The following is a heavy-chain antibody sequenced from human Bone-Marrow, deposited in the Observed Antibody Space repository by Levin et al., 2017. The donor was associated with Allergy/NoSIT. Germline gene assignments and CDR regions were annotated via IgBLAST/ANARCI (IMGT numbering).Heavy chain of an antibody. CDR1: GFTFSSYA. Sequence: GESLKISCAASGFTFSSYAMSWVRQAPGKGLEWVSAISGSGGSTYYADSVKGRFTISRDNSKNTLYLQMNSLRAEDTAVYYCAKDERDITYCSGGSCYFFYWGQGTLVTVSS. CDR3: AKDERDITYCSGGSCYFFY. D-gene: IGHD2-15*01. CDR2: ISGSGGST. J-gene: IGHJ4*02. V-gene: IGHV3-23*01.